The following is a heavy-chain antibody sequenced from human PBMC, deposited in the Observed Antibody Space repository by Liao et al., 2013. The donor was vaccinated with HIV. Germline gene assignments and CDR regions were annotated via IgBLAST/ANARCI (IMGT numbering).Heavy chain of an antibody. CDR3: ARGRNYYENWFDP. Sequence: QVQLQESGPGLVKPSQTLSLTCTVSGGSITSGDYYWSWIRQPPGRAWSGLGTIHDSGSTHYNPSLRSRVTISADTSKNQFSLKLSSVTAADTAVYYCARGRNYYENWFDPWGQGTLVTVSS. J-gene: IGHJ5*02. D-gene: IGHD3-22*01. CDR2: IHDSGST. V-gene: IGHV4-30-4*08. CDR1: GGSITSGDYY.